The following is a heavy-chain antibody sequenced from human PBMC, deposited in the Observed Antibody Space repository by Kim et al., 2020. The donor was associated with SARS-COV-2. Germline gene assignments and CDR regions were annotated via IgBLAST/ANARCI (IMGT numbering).Heavy chain of an antibody. J-gene: IGHJ6*02. Sequence: GGSLRLSCAASGFTFYEHAMNWVRQAPGKGLEWVSGISWNSGTIGYADSVKGRFTISRDNAKNSLYLQMNSLRAEDTAVYYCARGKDREVRWLGDEYYYDGTFVWVQGTTPIVPS. CDR1: GFTFYEHA. CDR3: ARGKDREVRWLGDEYYYDGTFV. V-gene: IGHV3-9*01. CDR2: ISWNSGTI. D-gene: IGHD3-10*01.